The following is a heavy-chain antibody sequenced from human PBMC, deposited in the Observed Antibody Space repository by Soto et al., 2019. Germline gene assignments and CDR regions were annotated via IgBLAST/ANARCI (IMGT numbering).Heavy chain of an antibody. CDR3: APITDFWSGYFDY. CDR2: ISGSGGST. Sequence: PGGSLRLSCAASGFTFSSYAMSGVRQAPGKGLEWVSAISGSGGSTYYADSVKGRFTISRDNSKNTLYLQMNSLRAEDTAVYYCAPITDFWSGYFDYWGQGTLVTVSS. CDR1: GFTFSSYA. D-gene: IGHD3-3*01. J-gene: IGHJ4*02. V-gene: IGHV3-23*01.